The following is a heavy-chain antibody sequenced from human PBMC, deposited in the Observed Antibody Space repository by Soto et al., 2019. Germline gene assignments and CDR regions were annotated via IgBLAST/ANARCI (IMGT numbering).Heavy chain of an antibody. CDR1: GYTFTGYY. V-gene: IGHV1-2*04. J-gene: IGHJ4*02. Sequence: ASVKVSCKASGYTFTGYYMHWVRQAPGQGLEWMGWINPNSGGTNYAQKFQGWVTMTRDTSISTAYMELSRLRSDDTAVYYCARGGIAAYRELIDYCGQGTLVTVSS. CDR3: ARGGIAAYRELIDY. CDR2: INPNSGGT. D-gene: IGHD6-13*01.